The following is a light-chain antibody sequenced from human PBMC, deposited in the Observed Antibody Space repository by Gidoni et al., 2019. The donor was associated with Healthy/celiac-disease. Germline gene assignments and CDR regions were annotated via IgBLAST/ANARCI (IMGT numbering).Light chain of an antibody. V-gene: IGKV3-11*01. CDR3: QQRSKWLT. CDR1: QSVSSY. J-gene: IGKJ4*01. Sequence: IVLTQSPATLSLSPGERSTLSCRASQSVSSYLAWYKQKHGQAPRLLIYDASNRATGILARCSGSGSGTEVTLNIRRLESEDFEVYYCQQRSKWLTFGGGTKVEIK. CDR2: DAS.